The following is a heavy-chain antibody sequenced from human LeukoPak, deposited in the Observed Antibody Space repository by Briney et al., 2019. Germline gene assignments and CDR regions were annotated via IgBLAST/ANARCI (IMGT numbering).Heavy chain of an antibody. CDR3: ARAYAPMDY. V-gene: IGHV3-48*03. CDR1: GFTFSTYE. D-gene: IGHD2-8*01. J-gene: IGHJ4*02. Sequence: GGSLRLSCAASGFTFSTYEMNLVRQAPGKGLEWVSYISSSGSNIYYADPVKGRFTISRDNAKNSLYLQMNSLRAEDTAVYYCARAYAPMDYWGQGTLVTVSS. CDR2: ISSSGSNI.